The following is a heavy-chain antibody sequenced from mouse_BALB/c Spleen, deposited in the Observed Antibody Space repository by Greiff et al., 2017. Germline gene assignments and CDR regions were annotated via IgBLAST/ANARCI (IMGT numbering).Heavy chain of an antibody. D-gene: IGHD2-3*01. V-gene: IGHV5-6-5*01. Sequence: DVKLVESGGGLVKPGGSLKLSCAASGFTFSSYAMSWVRQTPEKRLEWVASISSGGSTYYPDSVKGRFTISRDNAKNTLYLQMSSLKSEDTAMYYCARHDGNFRGYAMDYWGQGTSVTVSS. CDR3: ARHDGNFRGYAMDY. J-gene: IGHJ4*01. CDR1: GFTFSSYA. CDR2: ISSGGST.